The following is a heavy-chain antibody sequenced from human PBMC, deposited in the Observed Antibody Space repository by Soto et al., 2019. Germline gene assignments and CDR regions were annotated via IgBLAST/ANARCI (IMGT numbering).Heavy chain of an antibody. CDR2: ISGVGGTT. CDR3: AKVWGPTVPARPLDY. Sequence: GGSLRLSCAASGFTSSNYAMSWVRQAPGKGLEWVSGISGVGGTTYYADSVKGRFTISRENSKNMLYLQMNSLRAEDTAVYYCAKVWGPTVPARPLDYWGQGTLVTVSS. J-gene: IGHJ4*02. D-gene: IGHD6-6*01. V-gene: IGHV3-23*01. CDR1: GFTSSNYA.